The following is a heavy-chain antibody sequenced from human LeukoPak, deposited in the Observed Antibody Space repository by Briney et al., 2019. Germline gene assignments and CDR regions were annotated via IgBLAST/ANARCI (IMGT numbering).Heavy chain of an antibody. D-gene: IGHD6-13*01. CDR2: IYPGDSDT. V-gene: IGHV5-51*01. CDR3: ARHPIAAAADY. Sequence: GESLKISCKGSGYSFTSYWIGWVRQMPGKGLEWMGIIYPGDSDTRYSPSFQGQVTISADKSVSTAYLRWSSLKASDTAMYYCARHPIAAAADYWGQGTLVTVSS. J-gene: IGHJ4*02. CDR1: GYSFTSYW.